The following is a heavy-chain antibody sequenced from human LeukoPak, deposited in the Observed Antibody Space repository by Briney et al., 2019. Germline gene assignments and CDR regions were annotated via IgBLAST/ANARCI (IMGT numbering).Heavy chain of an antibody. Sequence: GGSLRLSCTTSGFTFSDYAVSWVRQAPGKGLEWIGFIRNKANGGTTEYAASVKGRITISRDDSKTIAHLQMSSLKTEDTAVYYCSRFYSSGWASGAFDIWGQGTMVTVSS. CDR2: IRNKANGGTT. V-gene: IGHV3-49*04. CDR3: SRFYSSGWASGAFDI. CDR1: GFTFSDYA. J-gene: IGHJ3*02. D-gene: IGHD3-22*01.